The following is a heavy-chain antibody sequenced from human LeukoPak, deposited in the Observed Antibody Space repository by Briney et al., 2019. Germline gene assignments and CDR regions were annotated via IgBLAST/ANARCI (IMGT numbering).Heavy chain of an antibody. CDR2: INPNSGGT. J-gene: IGHJ4*02. Sequence: ASVKVSCKASGYTFTGYYMHWVRQAPGQGLEWMGWINPNSGGTNYAQKFQGRVTMTRDTSISTAYMGLSRLRSDDTAVYYCAFIGRYCSSTSCSFDYWGQGTLVTVSS. D-gene: IGHD2-2*01. V-gene: IGHV1-2*02. CDR1: GYTFTGYY. CDR3: AFIGRYCSSTSCSFDY.